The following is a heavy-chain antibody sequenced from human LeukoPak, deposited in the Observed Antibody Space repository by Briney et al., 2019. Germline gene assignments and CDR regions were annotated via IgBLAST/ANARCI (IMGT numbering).Heavy chain of an antibody. CDR2: ISGSGGST. CDR3: AKDRPRGYYDILTGYYRD. V-gene: IGHV3-23*01. Sequence: GGTLRLSCAASGFTFSSYGMSWVRQAPGKGLGWVSAISGSGGSTYYADSVKGRFTISRDNSKNTLYLQMNSLRAEDTAVYYCAKDRPRGYYDILTGYYRDWGQGTLVTVSS. J-gene: IGHJ4*02. CDR1: GFTFSSYG. D-gene: IGHD3-9*01.